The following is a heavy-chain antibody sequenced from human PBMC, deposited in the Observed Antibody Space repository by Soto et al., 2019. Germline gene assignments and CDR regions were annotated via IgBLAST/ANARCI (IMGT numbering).Heavy chain of an antibody. CDR3: AIDPPMVRGHGMDV. CDR1: GFTFSSYA. V-gene: IGHV3-30-3*01. CDR2: ISYDGSNK. D-gene: IGHD3-10*01. Sequence: QVQLVESGGGVVQPGRSLRLSCAASGFTFSSYAMHWVRQAPGKGLEWVAVISYDGSNKYYVDSVKGRFTISRDNSKNTLYLQMNSLRAEDTAVYYCAIDPPMVRGHGMDVWGQGTTVTVSS. J-gene: IGHJ6*02.